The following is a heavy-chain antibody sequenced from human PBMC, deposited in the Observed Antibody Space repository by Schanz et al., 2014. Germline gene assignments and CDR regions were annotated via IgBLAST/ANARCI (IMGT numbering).Heavy chain of an antibody. Sequence: EVQLLESGGGLVQPGGSLRLSCAASGFTFSSNSMNWVRQAPGKGLEWVSSISSGGGSTYYADSVRGRFTISSDSSKNTLYLQMSSLRADDTAVYYCAKAADWPVTRFDPWGQGTLVTVSS. V-gene: IGHV3-23*01. D-gene: IGHD3-9*01. CDR1: GFTFSSNS. CDR2: ISSGGGST. J-gene: IGHJ5*02. CDR3: AKAADWPVTRFDP.